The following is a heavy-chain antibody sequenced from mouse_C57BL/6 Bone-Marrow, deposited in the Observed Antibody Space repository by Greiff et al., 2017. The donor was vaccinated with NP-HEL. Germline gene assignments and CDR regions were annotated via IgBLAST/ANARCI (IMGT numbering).Heavy chain of an antibody. CDR2: IHPNSGST. CDR1: GYTFTSYW. Sequence: QVQLQQPGAELVKPGASVKLSCKASGYTFTSYWMHWVKQRPGQGLEWIGMIHPNSGSTNYNEKFKSKATLTVDKSSSTAYMQRSSLTSEDAAVYYCARSDYYGSSFADWGQGTLVTVSA. J-gene: IGHJ3*01. CDR3: ARSDYYGSSFAD. D-gene: IGHD1-1*01. V-gene: IGHV1-64*01.